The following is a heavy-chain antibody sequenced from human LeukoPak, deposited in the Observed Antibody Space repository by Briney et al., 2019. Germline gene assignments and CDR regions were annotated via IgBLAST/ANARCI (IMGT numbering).Heavy chain of an antibody. CDR2: INSDGSST. D-gene: IGHD2-15*01. V-gene: IGHV3-74*01. Sequence: GSLRLSCAASGFTFSSYWMHWVRQAPGKGLVWVARINSDGSSTSYADSVKGRFTISRDNAKNTLYLQTNSLRVEDTAIYYCARGGSCSGGNCKYTRKEIDYWGQGTLVTVSS. CDR1: GFTFSSYW. J-gene: IGHJ4*02. CDR3: ARGGSCSGGNCKYTRKEIDY.